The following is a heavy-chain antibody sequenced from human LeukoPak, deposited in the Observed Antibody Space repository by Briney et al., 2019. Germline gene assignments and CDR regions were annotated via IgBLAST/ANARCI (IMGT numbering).Heavy chain of an antibody. CDR1: GGTFSSYA. Sequence: SVKVSCKASGGTFSSYAISWVRQAPGQGLEWMGRIIPILGIANYAQKFQGRVTITADKSTSTAYMELSSLRYEDTAVYYCARESDEWEPPVWGQGTLVTVSS. J-gene: IGHJ4*02. CDR3: ARESDEWEPPV. V-gene: IGHV1-69*04. D-gene: IGHD1-26*01. CDR2: IIPILGIA.